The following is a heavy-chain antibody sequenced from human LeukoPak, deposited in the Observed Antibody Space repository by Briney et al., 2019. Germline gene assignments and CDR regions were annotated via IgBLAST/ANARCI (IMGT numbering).Heavy chain of an antibody. CDR2: INHSGST. J-gene: IGHJ4*02. CDR3: AREEPQKYYFDY. D-gene: IGHD1-26*01. V-gene: IGHV4-34*01. CDR1: GGSFSGYY. Sequence: PSETLSLTRAVYGGSFSGYYWSWIRQPPGKGLEWIGEINHSGSTNYNPSLKSRVTISGDTSKNQFSLKLSSVTAADTAVYYCAREEPQKYYFDYWGQGTLVTVSS.